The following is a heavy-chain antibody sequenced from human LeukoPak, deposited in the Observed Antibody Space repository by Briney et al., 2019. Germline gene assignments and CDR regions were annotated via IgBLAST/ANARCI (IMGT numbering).Heavy chain of an antibody. CDR1: GFTFRSYN. CDR3: ARGASRADY. V-gene: IGHV3-21*01. J-gene: IGHJ4*02. Sequence: PGGSLRLSCGASGFTFRSYNMNWVRQAPGKRPEWVSSISSSGSYIYYADSVKGRFTISRDNAKNSLYLQMNSLRAEDTALYYCARGASRADYWGQGTLVTVSS. CDR2: ISSSGSYI.